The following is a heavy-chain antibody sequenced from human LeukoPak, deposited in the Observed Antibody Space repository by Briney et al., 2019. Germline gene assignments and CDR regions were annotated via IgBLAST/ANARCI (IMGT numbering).Heavy chain of an antibody. CDR1: GYTFTRYH. V-gene: IGHV1-2*02. J-gene: IGHJ4*02. Sequence: ASVKVSCKASGYTFTRYHMHWVRPAPGQGLEWMGYIYSNSGAIKYPQKFKDRVTNTRKTPISTAYMELNGLGSDEPAEYYFGTLLSYGPFDYGGERSLVTVPS. D-gene: IGHD4-17*01. CDR3: GTLLSYGPFDY. CDR2: IYSNSGAI.